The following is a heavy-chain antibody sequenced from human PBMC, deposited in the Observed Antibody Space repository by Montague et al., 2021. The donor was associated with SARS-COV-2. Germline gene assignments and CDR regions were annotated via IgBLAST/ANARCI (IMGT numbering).Heavy chain of an antibody. V-gene: IGHV4-39*01. D-gene: IGHD4-17*01. CDR3: ARAPNTYGELADY. CDR1: GGSVRSSNDC. CDR2: FYYSGNT. Sequence: SETLSLTCTVSGGSVRSSNDCWVWLRQPPGQGLEWIANFYYSGNTYYNPSRQSRVTIYVDTSNNLFSLKLISATAADTAVYYCARAPNTYGELADYWGQGTLVTVSS. J-gene: IGHJ4*02.